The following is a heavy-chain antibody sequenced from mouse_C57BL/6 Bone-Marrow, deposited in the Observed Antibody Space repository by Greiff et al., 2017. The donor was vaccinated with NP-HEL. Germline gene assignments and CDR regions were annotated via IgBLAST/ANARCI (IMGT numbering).Heavy chain of an antibody. V-gene: IGHV7-1*01. J-gene: IGHJ2*01. CDR2: SRNKANDYTT. CDR3: ARRSLYFDY. Sequence: EVKLVESGGGLVQSGRSLRLSCATSGFTFSDFYMEWVRQAPGKGLEWIAASRNKANDYTTEYSASVKGRFIVSRDTSQSILYLQMNALRAEDTAIYYCARRSLYFDYWGQGTTLTVSS. CDR1: GFTFSDFY.